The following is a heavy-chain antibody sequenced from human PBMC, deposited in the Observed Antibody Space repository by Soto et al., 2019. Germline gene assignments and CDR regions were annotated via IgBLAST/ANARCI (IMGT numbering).Heavy chain of an antibody. D-gene: IGHD3-22*01. V-gene: IGHV4-34*01. CDR1: CGSFSGYF. J-gene: IGHJ4*02. CDR3: ARETYHYDSDAYKKTLVFDS. Sequence: SETLSLTCDVYCGSFSGYFWGWIRQSPEKGLEWIGEISHTGATNYNASFKSRVIISLDSSKNQFSLRLNSVTAADTGVYFCARETYHYDSDAYKKTLVFDSWGPGTLVTVSS. CDR2: ISHTGAT.